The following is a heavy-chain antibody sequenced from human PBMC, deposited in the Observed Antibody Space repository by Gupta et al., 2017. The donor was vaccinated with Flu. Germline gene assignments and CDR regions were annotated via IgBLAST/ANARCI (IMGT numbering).Heavy chain of an antibody. J-gene: IGHJ6*03. CDR3: ARDFLSASPTIDRRAFDHYYYMDV. V-gene: IGHV3-21*01. CDR2: VSSGSSYL. D-gene: IGHD3-9*01. Sequence: NWVRQAPGRGLEWVSSVSSGSSYLHYADSVQGRFTISRDNAKKSVFLQMSGLRAEDTAVYYCARDFLSASPTIDRRAFDHYYYMDVWGKGTTVTVSS.